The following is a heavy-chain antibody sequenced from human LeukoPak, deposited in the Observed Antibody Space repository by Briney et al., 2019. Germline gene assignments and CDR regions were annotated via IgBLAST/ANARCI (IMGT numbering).Heavy chain of an antibody. D-gene: IGHD2-15*01. CDR1: GASIRSGDYY. CDR3: ARDCSGGSCYGAFDI. V-gene: IGHV4-30-4*01. J-gene: IGHJ3*02. CDR2: IYDSGST. Sequence: SQTLSLTCTVSGASIRSGDYYWSWIRQPPGKGLEWIGYIYDSGSTYFNPSLKSRITISVDTSENRFSLKLSSVTATDTAVYYCARDCSGGSCYGAFDIWGQGTMVTVSS.